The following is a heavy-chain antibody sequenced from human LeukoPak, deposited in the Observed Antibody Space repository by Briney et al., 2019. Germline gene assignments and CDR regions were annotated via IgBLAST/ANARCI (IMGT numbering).Heavy chain of an antibody. CDR2: IWYDGSNK. J-gene: IGHJ6*03. Sequence: GGSLRLSRAASGFTFSSYGMHWVRQAPGKGLEWVAVIWYDGSNKYYADSVKGRFTISRDNSKNTLYLQMNSLRAEDTAVYYCARDERYYDFWSGSTYYYMDVWGKGTTVTVSS. CDR1: GFTFSSYG. CDR3: ARDERYYDFWSGSTYYYMDV. V-gene: IGHV3-33*01. D-gene: IGHD3-3*01.